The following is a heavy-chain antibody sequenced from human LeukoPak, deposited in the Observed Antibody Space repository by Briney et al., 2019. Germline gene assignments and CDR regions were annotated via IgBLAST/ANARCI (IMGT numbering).Heavy chain of an antibody. CDR2: IYYSGST. CDR1: GGSISSYY. CDR3: ARIAAAGTVHWFDP. Sequence: SETLSLTYTVSGGSISSYYWSWIRQPPGKGLEWIGYIYYSGSTNYNPSLKSRVTISVDTSKNQFSLKLSSVTAADTAVYYCARIAAAGTVHWFDPWGQGTLVTVSS. D-gene: IGHD6-13*01. V-gene: IGHV4-59*01. J-gene: IGHJ5*02.